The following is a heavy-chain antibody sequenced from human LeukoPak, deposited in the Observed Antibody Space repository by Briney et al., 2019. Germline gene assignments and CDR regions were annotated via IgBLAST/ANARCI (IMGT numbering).Heavy chain of an antibody. V-gene: IGHV3-48*02. CDR1: GFTFSSYS. D-gene: IGHD6-19*01. CDR2: ISSSSNTI. Sequence: GGSLRLSCAASGFTFSSYSMNWVRQAPGKGLEWVSYISSSSNTIYYADSMKGRFTISRDNAKNSLYLQMNSLREEDTAVYYCARDGRRVAVAGTDYWGQGTLVTVSS. CDR3: ARDGRRVAVAGTDY. J-gene: IGHJ4*02.